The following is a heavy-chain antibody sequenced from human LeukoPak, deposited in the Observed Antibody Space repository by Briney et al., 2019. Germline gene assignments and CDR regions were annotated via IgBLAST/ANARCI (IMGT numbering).Heavy chain of an antibody. J-gene: IGHJ5*02. V-gene: IGHV4-34*01. CDR3: ARADIAAAGSPFDP. CDR2: INHSGRT. D-gene: IGHD6-13*01. Sequence: SETLSLTCALSGGSFRGYYWSCLRQPPGKGREWVGEINHSGRTNYNSSLKSRVTIPVDTTKNQFPLKLSSVAAADTAVYCGARADIAAAGSPFDPWGQGTLVTVSS. CDR1: GGSFRGYY.